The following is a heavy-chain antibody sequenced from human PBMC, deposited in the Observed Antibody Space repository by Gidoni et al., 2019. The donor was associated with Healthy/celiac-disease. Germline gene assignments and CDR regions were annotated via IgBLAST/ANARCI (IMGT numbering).Heavy chain of an antibody. CDR2: ISYDGSNK. Sequence: QVQLVESGGGVVQPGRSLRLSCAASGFTCSSYAMHWVRQAPGKGLEWVAVISYDGSNKYYADSVKGRFTISRDNSKNTLYLQMNSLRAEDTAVYYCARSRGEWYSNYYYGMDVWGQGTTVTVSS. V-gene: IGHV3-30-3*01. CDR3: ARSRGEWYSNYYYGMDV. D-gene: IGHD3-3*01. CDR1: GFTCSSYA. J-gene: IGHJ6*02.